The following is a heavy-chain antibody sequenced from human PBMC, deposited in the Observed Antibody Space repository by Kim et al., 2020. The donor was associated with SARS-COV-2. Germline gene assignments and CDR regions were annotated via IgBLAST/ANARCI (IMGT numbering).Heavy chain of an antibody. D-gene: IGHD4-17*01. CDR1: GGSISSSSYY. J-gene: IGHJ3*02. Sequence: SETLSLTCTVSGGSISSSSYYWGWIRQPPGKGLEWIGSIYYSGSTYYNPSLKSRVTISVDTSKNQFSLKLSSVTAADTAVYYCARRTPMTTVTPGAFDIWGQGTMVTVSS. V-gene: IGHV4-39*01. CDR2: IYYSGST. CDR3: ARRTPMTTVTPGAFDI.